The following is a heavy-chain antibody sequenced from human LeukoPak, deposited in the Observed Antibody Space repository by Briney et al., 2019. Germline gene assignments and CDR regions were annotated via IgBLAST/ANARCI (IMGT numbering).Heavy chain of an antibody. V-gene: IGHV1-69*05. CDR3: ARDDGAMEYAPAYVY. J-gene: IGHJ4*02. CDR2: IIPIFGTA. CDR1: GGTFSSYA. Sequence: SVKVSSKASGGTFSSYAISWVRQAPGQGLEWMGGIIPIFGTANYAQKFQGRVTITTDESTSTAYLELSSLRSEDTAVYYCARDDGAMEYAPAYVYWGQGTLVTVSS. D-gene: IGHD2-2*01.